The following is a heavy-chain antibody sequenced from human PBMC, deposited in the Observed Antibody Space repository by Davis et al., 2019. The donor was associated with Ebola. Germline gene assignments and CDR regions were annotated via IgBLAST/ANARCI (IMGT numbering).Heavy chain of an antibody. CDR2: IYYSGST. CDR1: GGSISSYY. Sequence: SETLSLTCTVSGGSISSYYWSWIRQPPGKGLEWIGYIYYSGSTNYNPSLKSRVTISVDTSKNQFSLKLSSVTAADTAVYYCARHSIPYYFDYWGQGTLVTVSS. V-gene: IGHV4-59*08. J-gene: IGHJ4*02. CDR3: ARHSIPYYFDY. D-gene: IGHD2-2*02.